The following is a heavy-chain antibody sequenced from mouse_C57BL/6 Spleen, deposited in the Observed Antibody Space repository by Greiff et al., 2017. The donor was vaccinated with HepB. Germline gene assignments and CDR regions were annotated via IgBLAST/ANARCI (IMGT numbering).Heavy chain of an antibody. D-gene: IGHD2-3*01. Sequence: QVQLQQSGAELMKPGASVKLSCKATGYTFTGYWIEWVKQRPGHGLEWIGEILPGSGSTNYNEKFKGKATLTADTSSNTAYMQLSSLTTEDSAIYYGARSYDGYRGFAYWGQGTLVTVSA. J-gene: IGHJ3*01. V-gene: IGHV1-9*01. CDR3: ARSYDGYRGFAY. CDR1: GYTFTGYW. CDR2: ILPGSGST.